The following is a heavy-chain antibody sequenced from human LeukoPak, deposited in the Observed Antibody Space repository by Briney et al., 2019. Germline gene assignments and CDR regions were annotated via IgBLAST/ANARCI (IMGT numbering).Heavy chain of an antibody. J-gene: IGHJ4*02. CDR1: GGSISSSNW. CDR2: IYHSGST. CDR3: ARGVVLLWFGELLRGGFDY. Sequence: SGTLSLTCAVSGGSISSSNWWSWVRQPPGKGLEWIGEIYHSGSTNYNPSLKSRVTISVDKSKNQFSLKLSSVTAADTAVYYCARGVVLLWFGELLRGGFDYWGQGTLVTVSS. D-gene: IGHD3-10*01. V-gene: IGHV4-4*02.